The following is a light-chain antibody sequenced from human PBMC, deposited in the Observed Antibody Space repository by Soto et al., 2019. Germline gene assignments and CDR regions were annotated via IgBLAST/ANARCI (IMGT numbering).Light chain of an antibody. Sequence: EIVMTQSPATLSVSPGERATLSCRASQSVRSNLAWYQQKPGQAPRLLIYGASNRATRIPARFSGSESGTEFTLTIDSLQSEDSAVYYCQQYNYWYTFGQGTKLEIK. CDR3: QQYNYWYT. CDR2: GAS. J-gene: IGKJ2*01. V-gene: IGKV3-15*01. CDR1: QSVRSN.